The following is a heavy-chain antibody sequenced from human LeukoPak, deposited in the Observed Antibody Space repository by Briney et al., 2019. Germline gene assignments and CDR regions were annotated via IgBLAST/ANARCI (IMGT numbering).Heavy chain of an antibody. CDR3: ARGSLLWFGELAPFDP. V-gene: IGHV3-33*01. J-gene: IGHJ5*02. CDR1: GFTFSSYG. CDR2: IWYDGSNK. Sequence: GGSLRLSCAASGFTFSSYGMHWVRQAPGKGLEWVAVIWYDGSNKYYADSVKGRFTISRDNSKNTLYLQMNSLRAEDTAVYYCARGSLLWFGELAPFDPWGQGTLVTVSS. D-gene: IGHD3-10*01.